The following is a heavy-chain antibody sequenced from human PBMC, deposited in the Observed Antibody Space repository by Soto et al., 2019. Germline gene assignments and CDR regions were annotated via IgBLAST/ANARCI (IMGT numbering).Heavy chain of an antibody. CDR1: GFTFDDYA. CDR3: AKGKNWNYAAFDI. J-gene: IGHJ3*02. CDR2: ISWNSGSI. Sequence: EVLLVESGGGLVQPGRSLRLSCAASGFTFDDYAMHWVRQAPGKGLEWVSGISWNSGSIGYADSVKGRFTISRDNAKNSLYLKMNSLRAEDTALYYCAKGKNWNYAAFDIWGQGTMVTVSS. D-gene: IGHD1-7*01. V-gene: IGHV3-9*01.